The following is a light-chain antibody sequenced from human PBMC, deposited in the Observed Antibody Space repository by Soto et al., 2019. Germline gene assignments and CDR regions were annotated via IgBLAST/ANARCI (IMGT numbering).Light chain of an antibody. V-gene: IGKV3-11*01. J-gene: IGKJ1*01. Sequence: EIVLTQSPATLSLSPGDRATLSCRASQSVSSYLAWYQQKPGQAPRLLIYDASNRATGIPARFSGSGSGTDFTLTITSLEPEDFATYYCQEYTTYSRTFGQGTKVEVK. CDR3: QEYTTYSRT. CDR2: DAS. CDR1: QSVSSY.